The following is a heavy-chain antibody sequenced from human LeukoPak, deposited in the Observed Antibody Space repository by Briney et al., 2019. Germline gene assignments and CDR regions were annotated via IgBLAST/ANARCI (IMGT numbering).Heavy chain of an antibody. J-gene: IGHJ4*02. CDR1: GGSISSSSYY. CDR2: IYYSGST. CDR3: ARQPAGQWLGAERRAFFDY. D-gene: IGHD6-19*01. Sequence: SETLSLTCTVSGGSISSSSYYWGWIRQPPGKGLEWIGSIYYSGSTYYNPSLKSRVTISVDTSKNQFSLKLSSVTAADTAVYYCARQPAGQWLGAERRAFFDYWGQGTLVTVSS. V-gene: IGHV4-39*01.